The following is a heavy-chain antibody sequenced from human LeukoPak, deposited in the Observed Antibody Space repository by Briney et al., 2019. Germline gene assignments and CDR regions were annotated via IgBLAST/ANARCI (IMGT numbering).Heavy chain of an antibody. CDR2: IYYSGIT. J-gene: IGHJ4*02. Sequence: SETLSLTCTVSGGSISSDYWSWIRQPPGKGLEWIGYIYYSGITNYNPSLKSRVTISVDTSKNQFSLKLSSVTAADTAVYYCARGGPHYLARLDPFDFWGQGTLVTVSS. V-gene: IGHV4-59*12. CDR3: ARGGPHYLARLDPFDF. D-gene: IGHD6-25*01. CDR1: GGSISSDY.